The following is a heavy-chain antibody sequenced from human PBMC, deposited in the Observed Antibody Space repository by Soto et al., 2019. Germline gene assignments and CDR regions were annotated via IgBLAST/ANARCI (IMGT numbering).Heavy chain of an antibody. CDR3: AKDLTGVVPFDY. J-gene: IGHJ4*02. D-gene: IGHD2-8*02. CDR2: ISYDGSNK. V-gene: IGHV3-30*18. Sequence: PGGSLRLSCAASGFTFSSYGMHWVRQAPGKGLEWVAVISYDGSNKYYADSVKGRFTISRDNSKNTLYLQMNSLRAEDTAVYYCAKDLTGVVPFDYWGQGTLVTVS. CDR1: GFTFSSYG.